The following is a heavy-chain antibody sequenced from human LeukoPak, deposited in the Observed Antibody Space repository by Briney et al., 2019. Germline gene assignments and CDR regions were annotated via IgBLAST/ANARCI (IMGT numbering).Heavy chain of an antibody. V-gene: IGHV3-23*03. CDR3: AKDLSGGAIRAEYFQH. CDR1: GFTFSSYS. J-gene: IGHJ1*01. D-gene: IGHD3-16*02. Sequence: GGSLRLSCAASGFTFSSYSMNWVRQAPGKGLEWVSVIYSDVSGGSTYYADSVKGRFTISRDSSKNTLYLQMNSLRAEDTAVYYCAKDLSGGAIRAEYFQHWGQGTLVTVSS. CDR2: IYSDVSGGST.